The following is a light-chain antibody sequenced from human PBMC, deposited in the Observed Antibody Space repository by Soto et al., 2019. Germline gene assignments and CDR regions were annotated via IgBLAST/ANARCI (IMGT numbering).Light chain of an antibody. V-gene: IGLV2-14*02. CDR3: CSYTGDTNVF. Sequence: QSALTQPASVSGSPGQSITISCTGTSSDVGSYNLVSWYQQHPGKAPKLMIYEVDNRPSGVPSRFSGSKSGNTAFLTISGLQAEDEADYYCCSYTGDTNVFFGGGTKLTVL. J-gene: IGLJ2*01. CDR2: EVD. CDR1: SSDVGSYNL.